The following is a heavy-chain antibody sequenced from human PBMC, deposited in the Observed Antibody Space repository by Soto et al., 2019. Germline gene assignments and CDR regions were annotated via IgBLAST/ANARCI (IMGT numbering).Heavy chain of an antibody. CDR3: ARSGVTGIVIPSHWFDP. V-gene: IGHV4-31*03. Sequence: QVQLQESGPGLVKPSQTLSLTCTVSGDSISNGDNYWTWIRQLPGKGLEWIGYIYYTGSTYYNPALNNRISLSLDTSQNQFSLKLLSVTAADTAIYYCARSGVTGIVIPSHWFDPWGQGTLVTVSS. J-gene: IGHJ5*02. CDR2: IYYTGST. D-gene: IGHD2-21*02. CDR1: GDSISNGDNY.